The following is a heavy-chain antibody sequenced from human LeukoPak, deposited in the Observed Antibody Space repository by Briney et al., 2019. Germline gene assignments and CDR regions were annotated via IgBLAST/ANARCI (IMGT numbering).Heavy chain of an antibody. J-gene: IGHJ4*02. CDR3: ARGYCSGGSCYGGLYY. CDR1: GYTFTSYG. CDR2: INAGNGNT. V-gene: IGHV1-3*01. D-gene: IGHD2-15*01. Sequence: ASVKVSCKASGYTFTSYGISWVRQAPGQRLEWMGWINAGNGNTKYSQKFQGRVTITRDTSASTAYMELSSLRSEDTAVYYCARGYCSGGSCYGGLYYWGQGTLVTVSS.